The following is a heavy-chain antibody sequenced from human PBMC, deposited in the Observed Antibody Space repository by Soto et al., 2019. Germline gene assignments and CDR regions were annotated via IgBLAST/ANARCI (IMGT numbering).Heavy chain of an antibody. CDR3: ARDLYIRRYDSSGY. V-gene: IGHV1-18*04. J-gene: IGHJ4*02. CDR2: ISAYNGNT. Sequence: ASVKVSCKAPGYTFTSYGISWVRQAPGQGLEWMGWISAYNGNTNYAQKLQGRVTMTTDTSTGTAYMELRSLRSDDTAVYYCARDLYIRRYDSSGYWGQGTLVTVSS. CDR1: GYTFTSYG. D-gene: IGHD3-22*01.